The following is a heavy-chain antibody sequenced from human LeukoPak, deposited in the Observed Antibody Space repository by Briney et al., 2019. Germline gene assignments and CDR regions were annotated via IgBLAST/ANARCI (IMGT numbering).Heavy chain of an antibody. CDR1: VCTLSSYA. V-gene: IGHV1-69*05. J-gene: IGHJ4*02. CDR3: ATPMVRGVIGDAFDY. CDR2: IIPIVGTA. D-gene: IGHD3-10*01. Sequence: ASVNVSCKASVCTLSSYAISWLRQAPGQGLEWMGGIIPIVGTANYAQKFQGRVTITTDESTSTAYMELSSLRSEDTAVYYCATPMVRGVIGDAFDYWGQGTLVTVSS.